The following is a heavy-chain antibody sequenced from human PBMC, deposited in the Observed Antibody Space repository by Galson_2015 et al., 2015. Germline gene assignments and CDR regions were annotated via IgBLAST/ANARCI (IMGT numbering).Heavy chain of an antibody. D-gene: IGHD3-10*01. J-gene: IGHJ4*02. CDR3: ARDYFQHFYGSRSYSIDQ. V-gene: IGHV3-33*01. Sequence: SLRLSCAASGFIFSDYVMHWVRQAPGKGLEWVAVIWYDGSNTYYADAVKGRFTISRDNSKNTLYLQMNSLRAEDTSVYYCARDYFQHFYGSRSYSIDQWGQGTLVAVSS. CDR1: GFIFSDYV. CDR2: IWYDGSNT.